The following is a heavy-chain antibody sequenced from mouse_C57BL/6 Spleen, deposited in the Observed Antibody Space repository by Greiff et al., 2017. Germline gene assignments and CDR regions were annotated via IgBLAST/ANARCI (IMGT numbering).Heavy chain of an antibody. J-gene: IGHJ2*01. CDR1: GYTFTSYW. D-gene: IGHD2-5*01. V-gene: IGHV1-52*01. CDR2: IDPSDSET. Sequence: VQLQQPGAELVRPGSSVKLSCKASGYTFTSYWMHWVKQRPIQGLEWIGNIDPSDSETHYNQKFKDKATLTVDKSSSTAYMQLSSLTSEDSAVYYCARFESNSFFDYWGQGTTVTVSS. CDR3: ARFESNSFFDY.